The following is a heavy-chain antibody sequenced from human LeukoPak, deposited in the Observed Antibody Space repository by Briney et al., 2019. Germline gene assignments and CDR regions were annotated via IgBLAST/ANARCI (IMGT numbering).Heavy chain of an antibody. CDR2: ITPILGIA. CDR1: GGTFSSYA. V-gene: IGHV1-69*04. D-gene: IGHD6-19*01. CDR3: ARDPPLAGTYAFDI. Sequence: SVKVSCKSSGGTFSSYAISWVRQAPGQGLEWMGRITPILGIANYAQKFQGRVTITADKSTSTAYMELSSLRSEDTAVYYCARDPPLAGTYAFDIWGQGTMVTVSS. J-gene: IGHJ3*02.